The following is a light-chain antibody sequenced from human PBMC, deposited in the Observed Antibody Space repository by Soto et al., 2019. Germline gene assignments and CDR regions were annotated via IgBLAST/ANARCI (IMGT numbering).Light chain of an antibody. CDR3: AAWDDSLSAFYV. Sequence: QSVLTQPPSASATPGQTVTISCSATSSNIGRNYVYWYPQVPGTAPKLLIFYNDQRPSGCPDRFSGSKSGTSASLTISGLRSEDEADYYCAAWDDSLSAFYVFGTGTKVTVL. V-gene: IGLV1-47*01. J-gene: IGLJ1*01. CDR2: YND. CDR1: SSNIGRNY.